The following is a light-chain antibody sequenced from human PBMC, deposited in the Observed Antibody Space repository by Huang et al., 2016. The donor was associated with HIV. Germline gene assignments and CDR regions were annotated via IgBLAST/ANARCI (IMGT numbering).Light chain of an antibody. Sequence: VMTQSPATLSVSPGESATLSCRASQSVSSKLAWYHQKPCQAPRLLIYDTSTRANGIPARFSGRGSGTEFTLTINSLQSEDFAVYYCQQYNDWWTFGQGTRVEIK. CDR2: DTS. CDR3: QQYNDWWT. J-gene: IGKJ1*01. V-gene: IGKV3-15*01. CDR1: QSVSSK.